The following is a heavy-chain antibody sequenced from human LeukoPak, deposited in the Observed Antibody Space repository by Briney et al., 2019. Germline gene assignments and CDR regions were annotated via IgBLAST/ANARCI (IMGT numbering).Heavy chain of an antibody. Sequence: SETLSLTCISGGSISSSSYYWGWIRQPPGKGLEWIGSIYYSGSTYYNPSLKSRVTIFVDTSKNQFSLKLTSVTAADTGVYYCARLNNEFWYWGQGTLVTVSS. V-gene: IGHV4-39*01. CDR2: IYYSGST. D-gene: IGHD3-3*01. CDR3: ARLNNEFWY. J-gene: IGHJ4*02. CDR1: GGSISSSSYY.